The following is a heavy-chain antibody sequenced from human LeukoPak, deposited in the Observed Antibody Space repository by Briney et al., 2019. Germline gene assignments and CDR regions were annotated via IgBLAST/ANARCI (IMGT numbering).Heavy chain of an antibody. CDR2: IYYSGST. CDR3: ARDAPYYYDSSGYYDY. V-gene: IGHV4-59*01. D-gene: IGHD3-22*01. Sequence: SETLSLTCTVSGGSISSYYWSWIRQPPGKGLEWIGYIYYSGSTNYNPSLKSRVTISVDTSKNQISLKLSSVTAADTAVYYCARDAPYYYDSSGYYDYWGQGTLVTVSS. CDR1: GGSISSYY. J-gene: IGHJ4*02.